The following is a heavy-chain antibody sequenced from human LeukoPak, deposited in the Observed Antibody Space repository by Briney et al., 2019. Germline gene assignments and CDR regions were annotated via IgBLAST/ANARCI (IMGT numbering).Heavy chain of an antibody. CDR1: GLTFSTFG. Sequence: GGSLRLSCAASGLTFSTFGMTRVRQAPGKGLEWVSGISWNSGSIGYADSVKGRFTISRDNAKNSLYLQMNSLRAEDTALYYCAKGVRITMVRGAFDIWGQGTMVTVSS. D-gene: IGHD3-10*01. J-gene: IGHJ3*02. CDR3: AKGVRITMVRGAFDI. CDR2: ISWNSGSI. V-gene: IGHV3-9*01.